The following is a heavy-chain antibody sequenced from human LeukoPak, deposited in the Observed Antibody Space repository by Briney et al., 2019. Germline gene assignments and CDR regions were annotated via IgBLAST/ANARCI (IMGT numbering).Heavy chain of an antibody. J-gene: IGHJ3*02. V-gene: IGHV1-2*04. CDR2: INPNSGGT. CDR3: AREYGRGPSSDAFDI. D-gene: IGHD1-26*01. Sequence: ASVKVSCKASGYTFTGYYMHWVRQAPGQGLEWMGWINPNSGGTNYAQKFQGWVTMTRDTSISTAYMELSRLRSDDTAVYYCAREYGRGPSSDAFDIWGQGTMVTVSS. CDR1: GYTFTGYY.